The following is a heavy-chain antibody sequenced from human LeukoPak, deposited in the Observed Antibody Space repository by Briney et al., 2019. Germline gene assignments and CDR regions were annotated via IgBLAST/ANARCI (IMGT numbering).Heavy chain of an antibody. D-gene: IGHD3-3*01. CDR1: GYTFTGYY. J-gene: IGHJ4*02. CDR3: ARDRFLNYDFWSGTLNFGH. CDR2: INPNSGGT. V-gene: IGHV1-2*02. Sequence: GASVKVSCKASGYTFTGYYMHWVRQAPGQGLEWMGGINPNSGGTNYAQKFQGRVTMTRDTAISTAYMELRRLRSDDTAVYYCARDRFLNYDFWSGTLNFGHWGQGTLVTVSS.